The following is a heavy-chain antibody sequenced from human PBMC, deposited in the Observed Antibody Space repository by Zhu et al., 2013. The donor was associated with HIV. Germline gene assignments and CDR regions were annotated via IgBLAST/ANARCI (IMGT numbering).Heavy chain of an antibody. Sequence: QVQLVQSGAEVKKPGSSVKVSCKASGGTFSSYAISWVRQAPGQGLEWMGGIIPIFGTANYAQKFQGRVTITADESTSTAYMELSSLRSEDTAVYYCARLEYSSSFPPDSSGYSVDYWGQGTLVTVSS. V-gene: IGHV1-69*12. CDR3: ARLEYSSSFPPDSSGYSVDY. J-gene: IGHJ4*02. CDR2: IIPIFGTA. D-gene: IGHD3-22*01. CDR1: GGTFSSYA.